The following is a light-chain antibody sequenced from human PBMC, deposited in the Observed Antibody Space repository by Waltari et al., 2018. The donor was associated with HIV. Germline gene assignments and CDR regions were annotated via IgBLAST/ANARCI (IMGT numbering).Light chain of an antibody. Sequence: DIQLTQSPSFLSASVGDRVTITCRASQVISSYLAWVQQKPGKAPKLLIYAASTLQSGVPSRFSGSGSGTEFTLTISSLQPEDFATYYCQQLNSYPYTVGQGTKLEIK. V-gene: IGKV1-9*01. J-gene: IGKJ2*01. CDR3: QQLNSYPYT. CDR1: QVISSY. CDR2: AAS.